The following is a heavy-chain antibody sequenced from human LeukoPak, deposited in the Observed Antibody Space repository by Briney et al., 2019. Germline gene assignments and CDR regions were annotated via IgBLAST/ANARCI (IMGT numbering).Heavy chain of an antibody. J-gene: IGHJ4*02. V-gene: IGHV3-48*04. Sequence: TGGSLRLSCAASGFTFSSYSMNWVRQAPGKGLEWVSYISSSSSTIYYADSVKGRFTISRDNAKNSLYLQMNSLRAEDTAVYYCARVRITMVRGARVPHHLDYWGQGTLVTVSS. CDR3: ARVRITMVRGARVPHHLDY. D-gene: IGHD3-10*01. CDR2: ISSSSSTI. CDR1: GFTFSSYS.